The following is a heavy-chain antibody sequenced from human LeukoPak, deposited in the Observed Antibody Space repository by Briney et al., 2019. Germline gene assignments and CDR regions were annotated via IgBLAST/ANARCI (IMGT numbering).Heavy chain of an antibody. CDR2: INHSGST. D-gene: IGHD6-19*01. J-gene: IGHJ5*02. CDR3: ARGTYSSGWYRGSVRSNWFDP. Sequence: SETLSLTCTVSGGSISSDSYYWAWIRQPPGKGLEWIGEINHSGSTNYNPSLKSRVTISVDTSKNQFSLKLSSVTAADTAVYYCARGTYSSGWYRGSVRSNWFDPWGQGTLVTVSS. V-gene: IGHV4-39*07. CDR1: GGSISSDSYY.